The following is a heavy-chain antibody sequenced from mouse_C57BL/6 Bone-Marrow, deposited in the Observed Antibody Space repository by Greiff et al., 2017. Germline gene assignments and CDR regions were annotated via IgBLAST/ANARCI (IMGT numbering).Heavy chain of an antibody. CDR1: GSSFPDYH. D-gene: IGHD2-4*01. Sequence: VQLQQSGPALVQPGASVQISCKASGSSFPDYHMNWVKQRNGTRLEWIGVINPNYGTTSYNQKFKGTATLPVDQSSSTAYMQLNSLTSEDSAVYDGARGDDYDYAMDDWGQGTSVTVAS. V-gene: IGHV1-39*01. CDR3: ARGDDYDYAMDD. J-gene: IGHJ4*01. CDR2: INPNYGTT.